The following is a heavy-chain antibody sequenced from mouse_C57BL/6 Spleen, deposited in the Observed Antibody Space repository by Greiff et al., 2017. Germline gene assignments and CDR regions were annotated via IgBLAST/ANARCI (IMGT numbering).Heavy chain of an antibody. J-gene: IGHJ4*01. CDR2: ISSGSSTI. CDR3: ARDDYDRDAMDY. V-gene: IGHV5-17*01. Sequence: EVQRVESGGGLVKPGGSLKLSCAASGFTFSDYGMHWVRQAPEKGLEWVAYISSGSSTIYYADTVKGRFTISRDNAKNTLFLQMTSLRAEDTAMYYCARDDYDRDAMDYWGQGTSVTVSS. CDR1: GFTFSDYG. D-gene: IGHD2-4*01.